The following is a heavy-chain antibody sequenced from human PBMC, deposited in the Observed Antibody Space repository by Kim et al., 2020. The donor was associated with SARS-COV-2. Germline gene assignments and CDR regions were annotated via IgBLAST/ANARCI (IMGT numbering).Heavy chain of an antibody. J-gene: IGHJ4*02. CDR3: ARGRDSSSWYEGVAFDH. D-gene: IGHD6-13*01. V-gene: IGHV4-31*02. Sequence: SLRSRLSISIDTSQNQFSLKLSSMTAADTAVYYCARGRDSSSWYEGVAFDHWGQGSLVTVSS.